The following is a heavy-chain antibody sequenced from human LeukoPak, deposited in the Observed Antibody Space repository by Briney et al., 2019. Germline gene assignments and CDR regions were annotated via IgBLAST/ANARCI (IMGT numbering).Heavy chain of an antibody. CDR3: ARSGGSGWYGDFDY. Sequence: PGGSLRLSCAASGFTFSSYWMHWVRQAPGKGLVCVSRINSDGSSTGYADSVKGRFTISRDNAKNTLYLQMNSLRAEDTAVYYCARSGGSGWYGDFDYWGQGTLVTVSS. D-gene: IGHD6-19*01. V-gene: IGHV3-74*01. CDR1: GFTFSSYW. CDR2: INSDGSST. J-gene: IGHJ4*02.